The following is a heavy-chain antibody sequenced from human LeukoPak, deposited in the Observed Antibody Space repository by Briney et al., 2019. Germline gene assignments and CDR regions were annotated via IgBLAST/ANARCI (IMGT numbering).Heavy chain of an antibody. Sequence: GGSLRLSCVASGFTFSNYAMTWVRQAPGKGLERVSSISSSSSYIYYADSVKGRFTISRDNAKNSLYLQMNSLRAEDTAVYYCARGPRLGDSSGYYFFYWGQGTLVTVSS. J-gene: IGHJ4*02. V-gene: IGHV3-21*01. D-gene: IGHD3-22*01. CDR1: GFTFSNYA. CDR2: ISSSSSYI. CDR3: ARGPRLGDSSGYYFFY.